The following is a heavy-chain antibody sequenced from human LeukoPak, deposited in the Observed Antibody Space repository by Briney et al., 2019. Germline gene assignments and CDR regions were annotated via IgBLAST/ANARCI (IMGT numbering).Heavy chain of an antibody. D-gene: IGHD2-2*02. CDR2: IYYSGST. CDR3: ARLYNNWFDP. V-gene: IGHV4-59*01. CDR1: GGSFNNFY. Sequence: PSETLSLTCTVSGGSFNNFYWSWIRQPPGKGLEWIGYIYYSGSTNYNPSLKSRVTISVDTSKNQFSLKLSSVTAADTAVYYCARLYNNWFDPWGQGTLVTVSS. J-gene: IGHJ5*02.